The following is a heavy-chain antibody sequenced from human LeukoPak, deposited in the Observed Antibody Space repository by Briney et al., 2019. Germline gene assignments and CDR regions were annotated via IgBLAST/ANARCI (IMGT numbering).Heavy chain of an antibody. Sequence: GGPLTLPCAASGFTLSSYWMSWLRQAPAKGLEGVANVKQDGSEKYYEDSVKGRCTISRENAKNTLYLQMQSLRPEDAAAFYCAREGNYYFWSCVFDVWGKGITVT. D-gene: IGHD3-3*01. CDR3: AREGNYYFWSCVFDV. V-gene: IGHV3-7*01. J-gene: IGHJ6*01. CDR1: GFTLSSYW. CDR2: VKQDGSEK.